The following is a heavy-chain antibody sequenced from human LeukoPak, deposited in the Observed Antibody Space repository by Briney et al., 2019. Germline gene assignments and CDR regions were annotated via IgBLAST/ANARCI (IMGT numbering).Heavy chain of an antibody. Sequence: SETLSLTCTVSGGSFSSSNYYWGWIRQPPGKGLEWLGNIYYSGSTYYNPSLKSRVTISVDTSKNQFSLKLSSVTAADTAVYYCARHRRYYDILTGYYPSGYFDYWGQGTLVTVSS. D-gene: IGHD3-9*01. CDR1: GGSFSSSNYY. CDR3: ARHRRYYDILTGYYPSGYFDY. CDR2: IYYSGST. V-gene: IGHV4-39*01. J-gene: IGHJ4*02.